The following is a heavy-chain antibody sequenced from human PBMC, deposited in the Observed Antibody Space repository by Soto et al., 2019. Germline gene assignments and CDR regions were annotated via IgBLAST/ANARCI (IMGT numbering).Heavy chain of an antibody. J-gene: IGHJ4*02. CDR1: GFTFSTYA. CDR2: VSGSGGGT. Sequence: EVLLLESGGGLVQPGGSLRLSCSASGFTFSTYAMSWVRQAPGKGLEWVSGVSGSGGGTYYADSVKGRFTISRDNSKNTLYLQMNSLRADDTAVYYCAKDKGGTTILTTFDYCGQGTLVTVSS. CDR3: AKDKGGTTILTTFDY. V-gene: IGHV3-23*01. D-gene: IGHD4-4*01.